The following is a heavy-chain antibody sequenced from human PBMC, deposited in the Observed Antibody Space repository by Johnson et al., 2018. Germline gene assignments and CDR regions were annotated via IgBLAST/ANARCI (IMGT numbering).Heavy chain of an antibody. CDR1: GFTFSTYG. V-gene: IGHV3-30*18. J-gene: IGHJ6*02. CDR2: LSYDGNNI. D-gene: IGHD5-24*01. CDR3: AKDLHGYQVYSQNMDV. Sequence: QVQLVQSGGGVVQPGGSLRLSCSASGFTFSTYGMPWVRQAPGKGLAWVPSLSYDGNNIYYAYSVKDRFTISRDNAKNTLALQMNSLRAGDTAVYYCAKDLHGYQVYSQNMDVWGLGTTVTVSS.